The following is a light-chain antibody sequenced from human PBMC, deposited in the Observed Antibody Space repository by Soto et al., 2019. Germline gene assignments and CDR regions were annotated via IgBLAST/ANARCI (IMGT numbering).Light chain of an antibody. Sequence: EIVLTQSPGTLSLSPGERATLSCRASQSVSSSYLAWYQQKPGQAPRLIIYGASSRATGIPDRFSGSGSGTDFTLNISLLEPEDFAVYYCQQYGSSPPVTFGPGTKVDIK. J-gene: IGKJ3*01. CDR2: GAS. CDR3: QQYGSSPPVT. CDR1: QSVSSSY. V-gene: IGKV3-20*01.